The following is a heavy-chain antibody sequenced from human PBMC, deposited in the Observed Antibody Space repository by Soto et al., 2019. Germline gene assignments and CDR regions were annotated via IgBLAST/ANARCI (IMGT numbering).Heavy chain of an antibody. V-gene: IGHV4-31*03. D-gene: IGHD3-22*01. CDR3: ARVYDSSGYYPRFDY. CDR2: IYYSGST. J-gene: IGHJ4*02. Sequence: SETLSLTCTVSGGSISSGGYYWSWIRQHPGKGLEWIGYIYYSGSTYYNPSLKSRVTISVDTSKNKFSLKLSSVTAANTAVNYCARVYDSSGYYPRFDYWGQGTLVTVSS. CDR1: GGSISSGGYY.